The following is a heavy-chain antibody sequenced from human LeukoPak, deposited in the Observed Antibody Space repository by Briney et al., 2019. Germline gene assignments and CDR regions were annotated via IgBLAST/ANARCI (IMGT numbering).Heavy chain of an antibody. V-gene: IGHV3-48*03. Sequence: GGSLRLSCAASGFTFSSYEMHWVRQAPGKGLEWVSYISSSGSTIYYADSVKGRFTISRDNAKNSLYLQMNSLRAEDTAVYYCARDYGGGSPFDYWGQGTLVTVSS. CDR3: ARDYGGGSPFDY. CDR1: GFTFSSYE. D-gene: IGHD4-23*01. CDR2: ISSSGSTI. J-gene: IGHJ4*02.